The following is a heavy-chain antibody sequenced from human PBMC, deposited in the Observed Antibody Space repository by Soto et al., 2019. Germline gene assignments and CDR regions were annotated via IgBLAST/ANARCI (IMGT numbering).Heavy chain of an antibody. V-gene: IGHV3-15*07. CDR2: ITSKTDGGTI. D-gene: IGHD2-15*01. CDR1: DLSFSNAY. J-gene: IGHJ4*02. Sequence: EVQLVESGGGLVKPGESLRLSCAASDLSFSNAYINWVRQAPGKGLEWVGRITSKTDGGTIDYAAPVKGRFIISRDDSSNTVYLQMNSLKTEDTAVYYCTTRGALGYWGQGTLVTVSS. CDR3: TTRGALGY.